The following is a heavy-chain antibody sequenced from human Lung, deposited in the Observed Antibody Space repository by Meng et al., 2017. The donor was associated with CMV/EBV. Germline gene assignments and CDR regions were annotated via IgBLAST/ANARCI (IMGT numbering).Heavy chain of an antibody. D-gene: IGHD1-26*01. V-gene: IGHV5-51*01. CDR3: ASGAGDY. CDR2: IHPSDSET. CDR1: GYSFSTYW. J-gene: IGHJ4*02. Sequence: KVSCKGSGYSFSTYWIAWVRQMPGKGLEWMGVIHPSDSETTYSPSFEGQVTISADKSISTVYLHWSYLKASDTGMYYSASGAGDYWGQGTLVTVSS.